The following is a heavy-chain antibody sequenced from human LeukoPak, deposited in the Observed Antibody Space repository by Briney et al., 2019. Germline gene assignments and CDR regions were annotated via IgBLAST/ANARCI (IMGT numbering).Heavy chain of an antibody. CDR3: ASPGSSYDVLTGPGYFDY. CDR1: RYTFTCYA. D-gene: IGHD3-9*01. J-gene: IGHJ4*02. Sequence: AAVNVSCKASRYTFTCYAIHWVRQAPGRGLEGMGWITLRGGTNYPQTSQGTVAITWATSITTAYTDLSRLRSDDTAVYYRASPGSSYDVLTGPGYFDYWGQGTLVTASS. V-gene: IGHV1-2*02. CDR2: ITLRGGT.